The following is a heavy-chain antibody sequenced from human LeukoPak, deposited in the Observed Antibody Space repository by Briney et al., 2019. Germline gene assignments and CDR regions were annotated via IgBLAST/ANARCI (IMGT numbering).Heavy chain of an antibody. CDR1: GFTFSSCG. CDR2: IWYDGSNK. D-gene: IGHD3-22*01. CDR3: AKDTDYDSSGYSPH. J-gene: IGHJ4*02. Sequence: GGSLRLSCAASGFTFSSCGMHWVRQAPGKGLEWVAVIWYDGSNKYYADSVKGRFTISRDNSKNTLYLQMNSLRAEDTAVYYCAKDTDYDSSGYSPHWGQGTLVTVSS. V-gene: IGHV3-33*06.